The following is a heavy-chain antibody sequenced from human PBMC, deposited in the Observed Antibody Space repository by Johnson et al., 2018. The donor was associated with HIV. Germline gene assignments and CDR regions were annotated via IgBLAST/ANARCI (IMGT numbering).Heavy chain of an antibody. V-gene: IGHV3-9*01. Sequence: VQLVESGGGLVQPGGSLRLSCAASGFTFDEYAMHWVRQAPGKGLEWVSGISWHSGSIDYADSVKGRFTISRDNSKNTLYLQMNSLRAEDTAVYYCARDGGYSSSWYKYAFDIWGQGTMVTVSS. CDR1: GFTFDEYA. CDR2: ISWHSGSI. D-gene: IGHD6-13*01. J-gene: IGHJ3*02. CDR3: ARDGGYSSSWYKYAFDI.